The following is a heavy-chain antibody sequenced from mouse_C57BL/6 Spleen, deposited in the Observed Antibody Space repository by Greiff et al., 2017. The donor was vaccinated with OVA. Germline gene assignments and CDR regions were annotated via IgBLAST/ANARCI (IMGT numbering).Heavy chain of an antibody. CDR2: FYPGSGSI. CDR3: ARHEDPLYYYGSSWYFDV. Sequence: QVQLQQSGAELVKPGASVKLSCKASGYTFTEYTIHWVKQRSGQGLEWIGWFYPGSGSIKHNEKFKDKATLTADKSSSTVYMELSRLTSEDSAVYFCARHEDPLYYYGSSWYFDVWGTGTTVTVSS. D-gene: IGHD1-1*01. J-gene: IGHJ1*03. CDR1: GYTFTEYT. V-gene: IGHV1-62-2*01.